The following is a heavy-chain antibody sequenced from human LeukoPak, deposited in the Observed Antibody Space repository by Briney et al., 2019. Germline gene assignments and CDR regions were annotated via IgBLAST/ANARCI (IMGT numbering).Heavy chain of an antibody. J-gene: IGHJ4*02. V-gene: IGHV1-8*03. Sequence: ASVKVSCKASGYTFTSYDINWVRQATGQGLEWMGWMNPNSGNTGYAQKFQGRVTITRNTSISTAYMELSRLRSDDTAVYYCAREDRSITGTTGSFDYWGQGTLVTVSS. CDR2: MNPNSGNT. D-gene: IGHD1-7*01. CDR3: AREDRSITGTTGSFDY. CDR1: GYTFTSYD.